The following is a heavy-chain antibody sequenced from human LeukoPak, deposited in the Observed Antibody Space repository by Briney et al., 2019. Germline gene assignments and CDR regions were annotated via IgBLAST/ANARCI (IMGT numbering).Heavy chain of an antibody. CDR2: IYHNGNT. V-gene: IGHV4-34*01. D-gene: IGHD2-8*01. Sequence: SETLSLTCAVYGGSFSGYYWSWIRQPPGKGLEWVGEIYHNGNTGYNPSLKSRVTISVDKSKNQFSLKLSSVTAADTAVYYCARDRSPSHVSPQWAFDIWGQGTMVTVSS. CDR3: ARDRSPSHVSPQWAFDI. J-gene: IGHJ3*02. CDR1: GGSFSGYY.